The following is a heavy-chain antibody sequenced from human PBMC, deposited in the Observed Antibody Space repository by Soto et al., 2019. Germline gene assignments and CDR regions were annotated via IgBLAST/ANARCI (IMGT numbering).Heavy chain of an antibody. J-gene: IGHJ6*03. CDR1: GGSFSGYY. CDR2: INHSGST. V-gene: IGHV4-34*01. CDR3: ARGHYPNYYYYYYMDV. D-gene: IGHD3-10*01. Sequence: SETLSLTCAVYGGSFSGYYWSWIRQPPGKGLEWIGEINHSGSTNYNPSLKSRVTISVDTSKNQFSLKLSSVTAADTAVYYCARGHYPNYYYYYYMDVWGKGTTVTVSS.